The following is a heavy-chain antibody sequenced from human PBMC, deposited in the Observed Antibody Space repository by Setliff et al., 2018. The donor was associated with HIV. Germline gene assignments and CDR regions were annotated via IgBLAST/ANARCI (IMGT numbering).Heavy chain of an antibody. CDR3: ARGVATNLDP. CDR1: GFTFSSYA. Sequence: PGGSLRLSCAASGFTFSSYAMSWVRQAPGKGLEWVSAISGSGGSTYYADSVKGRFTISRDNAKNSLYLQMNSLRAEDTAVYYCARGVATNLDPWGQGSLVTVSS. V-gene: IGHV3-23*01. D-gene: IGHD5-12*01. J-gene: IGHJ5*02. CDR2: ISGSGGST.